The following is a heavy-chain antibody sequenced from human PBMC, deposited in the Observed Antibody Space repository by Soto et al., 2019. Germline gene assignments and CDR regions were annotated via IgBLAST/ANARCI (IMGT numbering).Heavy chain of an antibody. CDR1: GYTFTSYA. CDR3: ARGRGSSGWYWFDP. D-gene: IGHD6-19*01. CDR2: INAGNGNT. Sequence: ASVKVSCKASGYTFTSYAMHWVRQAPGQRLEWMGWINAGNGNTKYSQKFQGRVTITRDTSASTAYMELSSLRSEDTAVYYCARGRGSSGWYWFDPWGQGTLVTVSS. V-gene: IGHV1-3*01. J-gene: IGHJ5*02.